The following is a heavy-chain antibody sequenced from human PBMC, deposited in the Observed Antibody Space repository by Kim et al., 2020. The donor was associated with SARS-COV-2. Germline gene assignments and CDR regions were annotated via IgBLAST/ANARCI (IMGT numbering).Heavy chain of an antibody. CDR3: TTDRYY. Sequence: GGSLRLSCAASGFVFSDSWMSWVRQAPGKGLEWVARIMSRSSGGKADYAAMAKGRFTISRDDSRNTLSLQMNSLKTEDTAMYYCTTDRYYWGQGVLVAVS. V-gene: IGHV3-15*05. J-gene: IGHJ4*02. CDR1: GFVFSDSW. D-gene: IGHD3-16*02. CDR2: IMSRSSGGKA.